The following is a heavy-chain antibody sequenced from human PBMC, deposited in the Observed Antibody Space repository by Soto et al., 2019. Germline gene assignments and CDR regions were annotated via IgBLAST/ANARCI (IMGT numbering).Heavy chain of an antibody. Sequence: GASVKVSCKASGGTFSSYAISWVRQAPGQGLEWMGGIIPIFGTANYAQKFQGRVTITADESTSTAYMELSSLRSEDTAVYYCARVGGNSSSWFYYYYYGMDVWGQGTTVTVSS. CDR2: IIPIFGTA. J-gene: IGHJ6*02. CDR3: ARVGGNSSSWFYYYYYGMDV. CDR1: GGTFSSYA. V-gene: IGHV1-69*13. D-gene: IGHD6-13*01.